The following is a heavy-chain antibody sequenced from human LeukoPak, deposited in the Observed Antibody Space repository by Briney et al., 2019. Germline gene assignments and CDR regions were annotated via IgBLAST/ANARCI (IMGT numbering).Heavy chain of an antibody. J-gene: IGHJ6*02. CDR3: ARVPHYYDSSGAGMDV. V-gene: IGHV1-2*02. D-gene: IGHD3-22*01. CDR1: GYTFTVYY. Sequence: ASVTVSCKASGYTFTVYYMHWVRQAPGQGLEWMGWINPNSGGTNYAQKFQGRVTMTRDTSISTAYMELSRLRSDDTAVYYCARVPHYYDSSGAGMDVWGQGTTVTVSS. CDR2: INPNSGGT.